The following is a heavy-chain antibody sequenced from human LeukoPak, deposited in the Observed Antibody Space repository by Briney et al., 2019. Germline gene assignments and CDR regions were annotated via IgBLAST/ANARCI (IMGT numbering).Heavy chain of an antibody. CDR1: GFTFSSYA. CDR2: ISYDGSNK. V-gene: IGHV3-30-3*01. Sequence: GGSLRLSCAASGFTFSSYAMHWVRQAPGKGLEWVAVISYDGSNKYYADSVEGRFTISRDNSKNTLYLQMNSLRAEDTAVYYCARDSVSSGWYGGDYFDYWGQGTLVTVSS. D-gene: IGHD6-19*01. CDR3: ARDSVSSGWYGGDYFDY. J-gene: IGHJ4*02.